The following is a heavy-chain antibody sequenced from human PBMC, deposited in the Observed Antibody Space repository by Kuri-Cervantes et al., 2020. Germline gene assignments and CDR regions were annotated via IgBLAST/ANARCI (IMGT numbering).Heavy chain of an antibody. V-gene: IGHV4-34*01. Sequence: SQTLSLTCAVYVESFSGYSWTWIRQPPGKGLEWIGEINHSGSTNYNPSLKSRVTISVDTSKNQFSLKLSSVTAADTAVYYCARSNGDYHDAFDIWGQGTMVTVSS. D-gene: IGHD4-17*01. CDR2: INHSGST. J-gene: IGHJ3*02. CDR3: ARSNGDYHDAFDI. CDR1: VESFSGYS.